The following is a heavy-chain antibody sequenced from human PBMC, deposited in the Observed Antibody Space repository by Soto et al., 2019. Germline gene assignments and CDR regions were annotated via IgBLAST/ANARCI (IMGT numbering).Heavy chain of an antibody. Sequence: QVQLEQSGAEVKKPGSSVKISCKASGGTLSDHGVSWLRQAPGQGLEWVGGTIPVFNTAKYVPKFQGRVTIAADKSTNIAYMELGSLISDDTAFYYCTRGVYGSGNYYTGPPAFEICGQGTLVIVSS. CDR1: GGTLSDHG. V-gene: IGHV1-69*06. CDR3: TRGVYGSGNYYTGPPAFEI. D-gene: IGHD3-10*01. J-gene: IGHJ3*02. CDR2: TIPVFNTA.